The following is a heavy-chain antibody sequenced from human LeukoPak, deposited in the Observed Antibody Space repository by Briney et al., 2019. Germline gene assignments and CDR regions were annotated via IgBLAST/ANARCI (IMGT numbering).Heavy chain of an antibody. Sequence: GASVKVSCKASGYAFTSYDINWVRQATGQGLEWMGWMNPNSGNTGYAQKFQGRVTMTRDTSISTAYMELSRLRSDDTAVYYCARDIVDGAQGWSGPAGGYEGGVDYWGQGTLVTVSS. D-gene: IGHD6-19*01. CDR3: ARDIVDGAQGWSGPAGGYEGGVDY. CDR2: MNPNSGNT. J-gene: IGHJ4*02. V-gene: IGHV1-8*01. CDR1: GYAFTSYD.